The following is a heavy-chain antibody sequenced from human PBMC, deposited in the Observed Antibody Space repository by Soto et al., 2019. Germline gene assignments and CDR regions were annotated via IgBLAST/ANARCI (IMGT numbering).Heavy chain of an antibody. CDR2: IYPGDSDT. D-gene: IGHD6-13*01. Sequence: PGESLKISCKGSGYSFTSYWIGWVRQMPGKGLEWMGIIYPGDSDTRYSPSFQGQVTISADKSIRTAYLQSSSPNATDHALYDWARLGGGEKQQAPRYYFGWVVWGQGTTGT. CDR1: GYSFTSYW. CDR3: ARLGGGEKQQAPRYYFGWVV. V-gene: IGHV5-51*01. J-gene: IGHJ6*02.